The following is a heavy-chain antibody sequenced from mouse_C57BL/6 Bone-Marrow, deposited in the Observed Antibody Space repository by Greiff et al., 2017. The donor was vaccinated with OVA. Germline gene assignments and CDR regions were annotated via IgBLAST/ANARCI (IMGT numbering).Heavy chain of an antibody. D-gene: IGHD1-1*01. CDR2: IYPRSGNT. Sequence: VQLQQSGAELARPGASVKLSCKASGYTFTSYGISWVKQRTGQGLEWIGEIYPRSGNTYYNEKFKGKATLTADKSSSTAYMELRSLTSEDSAVYFCSYCYGSGFADWGQGTLVTVSA. CDR3: SYCYGSGFAD. CDR1: GYTFTSYG. V-gene: IGHV1-81*01. J-gene: IGHJ3*01.